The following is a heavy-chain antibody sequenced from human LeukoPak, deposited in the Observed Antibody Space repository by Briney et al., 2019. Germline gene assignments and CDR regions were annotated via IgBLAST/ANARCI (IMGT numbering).Heavy chain of an antibody. V-gene: IGHV4-59*01. CDR2: IYYSGST. CDR1: GGSISGYY. Sequence: SETLSLTCTVSGGSISGYYWTWIRQPPGKGLEWIGYIYYSGSTYYNPSLKSRVTISVDTSKNQFSLKVSSVSAADTAVYYCARGPVGFDPWGQGTLVTVSS. CDR3: ARGPVGFDP. J-gene: IGHJ5*02.